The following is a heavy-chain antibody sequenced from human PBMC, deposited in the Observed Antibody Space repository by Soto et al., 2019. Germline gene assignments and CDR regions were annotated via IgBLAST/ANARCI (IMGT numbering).Heavy chain of an antibody. CDR2: IYYSGST. Sequence: PSETLSLTCTASGGSISSNYWSWIRQPPGKGLEWIGYIYYSGSTNYNPSPKSRVTISVDTSKNQFSLKLSSVTAADTAVYYCARDQPYYDFWSGYYGGYYYYYGMDVWGQGTTVTVSS. CDR3: ARDQPYYDFWSGYYGGYYYYYGMDV. J-gene: IGHJ6*02. D-gene: IGHD3-3*01. CDR1: GGSISSNY. V-gene: IGHV4-59*01.